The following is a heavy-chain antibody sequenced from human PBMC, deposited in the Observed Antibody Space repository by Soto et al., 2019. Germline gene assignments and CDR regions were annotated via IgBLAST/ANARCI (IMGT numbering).Heavy chain of an antibody. V-gene: IGHV1-18*01. CDR3: ARDIVVVVAALPPMDV. CDR1: CYTFTSYG. CDR2: ISAYNGNT. D-gene: IGHD2-15*01. Sequence: ASVKVSCKASCYTFTSYGISWVRQAPGQGLEWMGWISAYNGNTNYAQKLQGRVTMTTDTSTSTAYMELRSLRSDDTAVYYCARDIVVVVAALPPMDVWGKGTTVTVSS. J-gene: IGHJ6*04.